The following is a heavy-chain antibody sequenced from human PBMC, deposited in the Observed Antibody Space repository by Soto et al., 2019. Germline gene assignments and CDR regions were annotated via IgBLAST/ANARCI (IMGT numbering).Heavy chain of an antibody. V-gene: IGHV4-30-4*01. CDR2: IYYSGST. CDR3: AREREWFGELLYFDY. D-gene: IGHD3-10*01. J-gene: IGHJ4*02. CDR1: GGSISSGDYY. Sequence: PSETLSLTCTVSGGSISSGDYYWSWIRQPPGKGLEWIGYIYYSGSTYYNPSLKSRVTISVDTSKNQFSLKLSSVTAADTAVYYCAREREWFGELLYFDYWGQGTLVTVSS.